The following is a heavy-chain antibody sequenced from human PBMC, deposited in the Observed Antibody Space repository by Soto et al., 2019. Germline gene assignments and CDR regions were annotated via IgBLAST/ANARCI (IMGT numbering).Heavy chain of an antibody. J-gene: IGHJ4*02. CDR2: ISYDGSNK. CDR1: GFTFSSYA. Sequence: GGSLRLSCAASGFTFSSYAMHWVRQAPGKGLEWVAVISYDGSNKYYADSVKGRFTISRDNSKNTLYLQMNSLRAEDTAVYYCARGLDPRGSSSGSYWGQGTLVTVSS. V-gene: IGHV3-30-3*01. CDR3: ARGLDPRGSSSGSY. D-gene: IGHD6-6*01.